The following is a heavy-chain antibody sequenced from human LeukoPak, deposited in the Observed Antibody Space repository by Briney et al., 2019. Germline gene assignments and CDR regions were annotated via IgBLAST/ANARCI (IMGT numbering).Heavy chain of an antibody. J-gene: IGHJ6*02. CDR2: INSDGSAT. Sequence: GGSLRLSCAASGFPFGSYWMHWVRQVPGKGLLWVSRINSDGSATIYADSVRGRFTISRDNAKNTLYLQMSGLRVEDTAVYHCASDSPYYGMDVWGQGTTVTVSS. CDR3: ASDSPYYGMDV. CDR1: GFPFGSYW. V-gene: IGHV3-74*01.